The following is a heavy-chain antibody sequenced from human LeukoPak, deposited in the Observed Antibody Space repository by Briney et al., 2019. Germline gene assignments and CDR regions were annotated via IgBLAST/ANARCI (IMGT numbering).Heavy chain of an antibody. D-gene: IGHD1-1*01. J-gene: IGHJ4*02. CDR2: IYPGDSDT. V-gene: IGHV5-51*01. Sequence: GESVKIPCDAFGYKFTTHWIGWVRQMPGKGLEWMGIIYPGDSDTRYRPSFQGQVTISVDKSISTAYLQWSSLKASDTAMYYCARQDGNSKYYFDYWGQGTLVTVSS. CDR1: GYKFTTHW. CDR3: ARQDGNSKYYFDY.